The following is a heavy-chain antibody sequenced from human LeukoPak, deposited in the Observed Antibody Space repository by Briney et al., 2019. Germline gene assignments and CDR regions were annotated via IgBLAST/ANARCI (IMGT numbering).Heavy chain of an antibody. CDR1: GFTFSRFA. V-gene: IGHV3-13*04. Sequence: GGSLRLSCTASGFTFSRFAMYWVRQPTGKGLELVSTIGTSGDTYYSDAVKGRFTISRENAKNSLYLQMNSLRAGDTAVYYCAKEVYGDSYFDYWGQGTLVTVSS. CDR2: IGTSGDT. CDR3: AKEVYGDSYFDY. J-gene: IGHJ4*02. D-gene: IGHD4-17*01.